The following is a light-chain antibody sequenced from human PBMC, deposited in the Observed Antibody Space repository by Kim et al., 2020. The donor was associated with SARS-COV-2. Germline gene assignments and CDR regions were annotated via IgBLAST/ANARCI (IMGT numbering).Light chain of an antibody. J-gene: IGKJ2*01. CDR2: GAS. CDR3: QQFFSSYT. V-gene: IGKV3-20*01. Sequence: EIVLTQSPGTLSLSPGERATLSCSASQSVTISHFAWYQQRPGQAPRLLIYGASSRAPGIPDRFSASGSGTDFTLTITRLEPEDFAVYYCQQFFSSYTFCQGTKLEI. CDR1: QSVTISH.